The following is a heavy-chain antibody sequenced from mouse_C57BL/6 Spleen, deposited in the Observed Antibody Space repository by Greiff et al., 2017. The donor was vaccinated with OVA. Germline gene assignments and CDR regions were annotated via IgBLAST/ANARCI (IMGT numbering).Heavy chain of an antibody. CDR2: IYPGSGST. J-gene: IGHJ2*01. V-gene: IGHV1-55*01. CDR3: ARGEGDTVGALFDY. CDR1: GYTFTSYW. Sequence: QVHVKQPGAELVKPGASVKMSCKASGYTFTSYWITWVKQRPGQGLEWIGDIYPGSGSTNYNEKFKSKATLTVDTSSSTAYMQLSSLTSEDSAVYYCARGEGDTVGALFDYWGQGTTLTVSS. D-gene: IGHD1-1*01.